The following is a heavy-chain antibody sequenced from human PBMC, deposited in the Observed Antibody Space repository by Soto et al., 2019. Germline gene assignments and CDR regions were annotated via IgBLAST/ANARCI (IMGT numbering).Heavy chain of an antibody. D-gene: IGHD2-15*01. CDR3: ALEQGVAAAGHSCLDP. J-gene: IGHJ5*02. CDR2: SHSSGST. V-gene: IGHV4-4*07. CDR1: GASMNSYH. Sequence: ASETLSLTCTVSGASMNSYHWSWIRQPAGKGLEGIGHSHSSGSTNYNPSLKSRVTMSVDRSKNQFSLRLMSLTAAHTAVYYCALEQGVAAAGHSCLDPWHQRPLVIFSS.